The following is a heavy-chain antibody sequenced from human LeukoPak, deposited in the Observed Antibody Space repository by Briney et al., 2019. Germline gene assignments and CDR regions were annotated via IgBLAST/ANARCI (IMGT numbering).Heavy chain of an antibody. V-gene: IGHV3-74*01. CDR1: GFXFSSYS. Sequence: GGSPRLSCAASGFXFSSYSMNWVRQAPGKGLLWVSRINSDGSSTNYADSVKGRFTISRDNAQNTLYLQMNSLRAEDTAVYYCARRLYSSSWYYFDYWGQGTLVTVSS. CDR2: INSDGSST. CDR3: ARRLYSSSWYYFDY. J-gene: IGHJ4*02. D-gene: IGHD6-13*01.